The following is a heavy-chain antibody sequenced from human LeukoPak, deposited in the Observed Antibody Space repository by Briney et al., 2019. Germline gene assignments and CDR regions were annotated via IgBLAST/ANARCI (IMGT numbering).Heavy chain of an antibody. CDR2: VNHRGTV. V-gene: IGHV4-34*01. Sequence: SDTLSPTCGVDGGIVSGYYWSGIRQSPGKGLEGIGEVNHRGTVNYNPSLRRRATISVDTSKNQFSLRLTSVTAADTAVYFCARYSNRDLNYYFMDVWGNGTTVTISS. D-gene: IGHD2-21*01. J-gene: IGHJ6*03. CDR1: GGIVSGYY. CDR3: ARYSNRDLNYYFMDV.